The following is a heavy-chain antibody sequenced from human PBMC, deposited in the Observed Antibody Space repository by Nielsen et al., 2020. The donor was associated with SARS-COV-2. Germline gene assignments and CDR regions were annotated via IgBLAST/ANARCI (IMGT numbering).Heavy chain of an antibody. CDR3: AGVVDTAMVLPDY. J-gene: IGHJ4*02. CDR2: ISSSSSYT. Sequence: WIRQPPGKGLEWISFISSSSSYTDYADSVKGRFTISRDNAKNSLYLQMNSLRAEDTAVYYCAGVVDTAMVLPDYWGQGTLVTVSS. V-gene: IGHV3-11*06. D-gene: IGHD5-18*01.